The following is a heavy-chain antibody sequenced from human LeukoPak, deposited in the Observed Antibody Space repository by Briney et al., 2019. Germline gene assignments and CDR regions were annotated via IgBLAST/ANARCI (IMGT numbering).Heavy chain of an antibody. CDR3: ARGLAEYNRYFDY. D-gene: IGHD6-6*01. CDR1: GFTFSGYW. J-gene: IGHJ4*02. V-gene: IGHV3-7*01. CDR2: MKQDGSEK. Sequence: GGSLRLSCAASGFTFSGYWMSWVRQAPGKGLEWVASMKQDGSEKYYVDSVKGRFTISRDNAKNSLYLQMNSLRAEDTAVYYCARGLAEYNRYFDYWGQGTLVTVSS.